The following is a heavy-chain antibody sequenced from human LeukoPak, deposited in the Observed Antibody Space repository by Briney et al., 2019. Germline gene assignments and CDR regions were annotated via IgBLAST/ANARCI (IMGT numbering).Heavy chain of an antibody. J-gene: IGHJ6*02. Sequence: SETLSLTCSVSGGSISSYYWSWIRQPPGKGLEYIGYIYYSGSTNYNPSLKRRVTISVDTSKDQFSLNLTSVTAADTAVYYCARLKCISTTCPSRYVMDVWGQGTTVTVSS. CDR1: GGSISSYY. CDR3: ARLKCISTTCPSRYVMDV. V-gene: IGHV4-59*01. D-gene: IGHD2-2*01. CDR2: IYYSGST.